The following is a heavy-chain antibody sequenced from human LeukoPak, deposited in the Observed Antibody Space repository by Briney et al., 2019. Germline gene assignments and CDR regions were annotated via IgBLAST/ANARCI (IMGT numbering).Heavy chain of an antibody. J-gene: IGHJ4*02. CDR1: GFTFDDYA. V-gene: IGHV3-9*01. CDR3: ARSQTRVRSHYGSGSTGFDY. Sequence: GGSLRLSCAASGFTFDDYAMHWVRQAPGKGLEWVSGISWNSGSIGYADSVKGRFTISRDNAKNSLYLQMNSLRAEDTAVYYCARSQTRVRSHYGSGSTGFDYWGQGTLVTVSS. CDR2: ISWNSGSI. D-gene: IGHD3-10*01.